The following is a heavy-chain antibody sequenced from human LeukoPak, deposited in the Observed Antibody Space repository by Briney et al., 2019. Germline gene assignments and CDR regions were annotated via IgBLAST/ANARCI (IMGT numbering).Heavy chain of an antibody. CDR2: MSFDGTNK. Sequence: TGGSLRLSCAASGFSFNAYAMHWVRQAPGKGLEWVAVMSFDGTNKFYADSVKGRFTISRDNSKNTLYLQMNSLRAEDTAVYYCARGGPAAGRFDYWGQGTLVTVSS. D-gene: IGHD6-13*01. J-gene: IGHJ4*02. CDR1: GFSFNAYA. CDR3: ARGGPAAGRFDY. V-gene: IGHV3-30*14.